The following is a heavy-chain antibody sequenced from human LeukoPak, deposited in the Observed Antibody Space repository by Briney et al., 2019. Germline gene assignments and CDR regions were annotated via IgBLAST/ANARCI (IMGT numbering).Heavy chain of an antibody. V-gene: IGHV3-53*01. CDR1: GFTVSSNY. D-gene: IGHD2-21*01. CDR2: IYSGGST. J-gene: IGHJ6*03. Sequence: GGSLRLSCAASGFTVSSNYMSWVRQAPGKGLEWVSVIYSGGSTYYADSVKGRFTISRDNSKNTLYLQMNSLRAEDTAVYYCARVSGIWNYYYYCYMDVWGKGTTVTVSS. CDR3: ARVSGIWNYYYYCYMDV.